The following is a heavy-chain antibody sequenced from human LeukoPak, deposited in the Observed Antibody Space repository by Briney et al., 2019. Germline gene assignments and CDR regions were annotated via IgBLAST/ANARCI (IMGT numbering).Heavy chain of an antibody. CDR1: GFTFCIYW. J-gene: IGHJ3*01. Sequence: SGGSLRLSCAASGFTFCIYWMYWVRQAPGKGLVWVSRIDSDGRTTDYADSLRGRFIISRDNSKNTLYLQMNSLKADDTAIYYCVVASDALDLWGQGTTVTVSS. CDR3: VVASDALDL. V-gene: IGHV3-74*01. CDR2: IDSDGRTT. D-gene: IGHD5-12*01.